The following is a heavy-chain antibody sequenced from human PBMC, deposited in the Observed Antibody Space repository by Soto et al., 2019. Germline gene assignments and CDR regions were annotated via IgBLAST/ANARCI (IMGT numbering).Heavy chain of an antibody. CDR2: FDPEDGET. CDR3: ATDGPDTAMVDFDY. V-gene: IGHV1-24*01. J-gene: IGHJ4*02. CDR1: GYTLTELS. D-gene: IGHD5-18*01. Sequence: VASVKVSCKVSGYTLTELSMHWVRQAPGKGLEWMGGFDPEDGETIYAQKFQGRVTMTEDTSTDTAYMELSSLRSEDTAVYYCATDGPDTAMVDFDYWGQGTLVTVSS.